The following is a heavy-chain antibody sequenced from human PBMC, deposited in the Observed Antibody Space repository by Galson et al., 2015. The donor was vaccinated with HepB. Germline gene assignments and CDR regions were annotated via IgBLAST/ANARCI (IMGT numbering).Heavy chain of an antibody. Sequence: SLRLSCAASGSTFSSYAMSWVRQAPGKGLEWVSAISGSGGSTYYADSVKGRFTISRDNSKNTLYLQMNSLRAEDTAVYYCAKEPSRITILQDYWGQGTLVTVSS. V-gene: IGHV3-23*01. D-gene: IGHD3-9*01. CDR1: GSTFSSYA. CDR3: AKEPSRITILQDY. CDR2: ISGSGGST. J-gene: IGHJ4*01.